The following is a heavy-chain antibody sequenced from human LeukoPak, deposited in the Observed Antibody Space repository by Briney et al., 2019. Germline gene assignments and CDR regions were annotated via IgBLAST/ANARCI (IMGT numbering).Heavy chain of an antibody. J-gene: IGHJ3*02. CDR1: GFTFSSYS. Sequence: GGSLRLSCAASGFTFSSYSMNWVRQAPGKGLEWVSSISSSSSYIYYADSVEGRFTISRDNAKNSLYLQMNSLRAEDTAVYYCARAGLLLYAFDIWGQGTMVTVSS. CDR3: ARAGLLLYAFDI. D-gene: IGHD3-22*01. CDR2: ISSSSSYI. V-gene: IGHV3-21*01.